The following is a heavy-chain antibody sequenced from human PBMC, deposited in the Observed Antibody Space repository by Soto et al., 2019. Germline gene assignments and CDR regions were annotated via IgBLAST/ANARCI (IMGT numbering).Heavy chain of an antibody. D-gene: IGHD3-3*01. CDR2: INSDGSST. J-gene: IGHJ5*02. CDR1: GFPFIIYW. CDR3: ARSGGDYDFWSGYADWFDP. V-gene: IGHV3-74*01. Sequence: GGSLRLSCPASGFPFIIYWMHWVRQAPGKGLVWVSRINSDGSSTSYSDSVKGRFAISRDNAKNTLYLQMNSLRAEDTAVYYCARSGGDYDFWSGYADWFDPWGQGTLATVSS.